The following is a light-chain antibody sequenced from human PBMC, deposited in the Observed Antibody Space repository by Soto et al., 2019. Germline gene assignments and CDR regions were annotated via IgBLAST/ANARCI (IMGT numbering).Light chain of an antibody. J-gene: IGLJ1*01. Sequence: QPVLTQPPTAPGDPGQAVTISCTGTNNDVGGYNYVSWYQQYPGRAPKLMIYEVTKRPSGVPDRFSGSKSGNTASLTVSCLLFVFLFFLLCRSHRSTHYLYFMFFG. V-gene: IGLV2-8*01. CDR1: NNDVGGYNY. CDR3: RSHRSTHYLYFMF. CDR2: EVT.